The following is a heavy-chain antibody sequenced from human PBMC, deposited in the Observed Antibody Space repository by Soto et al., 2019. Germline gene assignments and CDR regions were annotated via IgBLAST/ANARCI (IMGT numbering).Heavy chain of an antibody. CDR1: GFTFSSYA. CDR3: AKGGPYYYDSSGYYDY. J-gene: IGHJ4*02. Sequence: EVQLLESGGGLVQPGGSLRLSCAASGFTFSSYAMSWVRQAPGKGLEWVSAISGSGGSTYYADSVKGRFTISRDNSKNTLYLQMNSLRAEDTGVYYCAKGGPYYYDSSGYYDYWGQGTLVTVSS. D-gene: IGHD3-22*01. CDR2: ISGSGGST. V-gene: IGHV3-23*01.